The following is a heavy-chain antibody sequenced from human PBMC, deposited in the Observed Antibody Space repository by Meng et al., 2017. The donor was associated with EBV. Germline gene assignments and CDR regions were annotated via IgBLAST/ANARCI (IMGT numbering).Heavy chain of an antibody. CDR2: IIPIFGTA. V-gene: IGHV1-69*01. D-gene: IGHD3-10*01. CDR1: GGTFSSYA. Sequence: GQLWRFGAEVKQPGSPVKVSCKASGGTFSSYAISWVRQAPGQGLEWMGGIIPIFGTANYAQKFQGRVTITADESTSTAYMELSSLRSEDTAVYYCARVEGSGSYYNSHEYFQHWGQGTLVTVSS. CDR3: ARVEGSGSYYNSHEYFQH. J-gene: IGHJ1*01.